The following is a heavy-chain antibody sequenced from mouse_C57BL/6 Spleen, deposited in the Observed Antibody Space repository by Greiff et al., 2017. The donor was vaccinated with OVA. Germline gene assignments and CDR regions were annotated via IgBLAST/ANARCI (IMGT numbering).Heavy chain of an antibody. CDR1: GFTFSSYG. Sequence: EVQGVESGGDLVKPGGSLKLSCAASGFTFSSYGMSWVRQTPDKRLEWVATISSGGSYTYYPDSVTGRFTISRDNAKNTLDLQMSSLKSEDTAMYYCASLDSSGYGFAYWGQGTLVTVSA. V-gene: IGHV5-6*01. J-gene: IGHJ3*01. CDR3: ASLDSSGYGFAY. D-gene: IGHD3-2*02. CDR2: ISSGGSYT.